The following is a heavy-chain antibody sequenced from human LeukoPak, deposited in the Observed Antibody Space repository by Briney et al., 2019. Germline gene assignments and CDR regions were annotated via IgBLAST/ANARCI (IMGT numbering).Heavy chain of an antibody. V-gene: IGHV4-34*01. CDR1: GGSFSGYY. D-gene: IGHD1-1*01. J-gene: IGHJ4*02. CDR2: INHSGST. CDR3: ARGTTWSFDY. Sequence: KPSETLSLTCAVYGGSFSGYYWSWIRQPPGKGLEWIGEINHSGSTNYNPSLKSRVTISVDTSKNQFSLKLSSVTAADTAVYYCARGTTWSFDYWGQGTLVTVSS.